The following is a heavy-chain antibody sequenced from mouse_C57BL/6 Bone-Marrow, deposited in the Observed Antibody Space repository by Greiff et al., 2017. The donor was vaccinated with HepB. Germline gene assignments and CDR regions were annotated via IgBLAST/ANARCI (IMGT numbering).Heavy chain of an antibody. J-gene: IGHJ4*01. Sequence: VKLMESGPELVKPGASVKISCKASGYAFSSSWMNWVKQRPGKGLEWIGRIYPGDGDTNYNGKFKGKATLTADKSSSTAYMQLSSLTSEDSAVYFCARRDYYYAMDYWGQGTSVTVSS. V-gene: IGHV1-82*01. CDR2: IYPGDGDT. D-gene: IGHD3-3*01. CDR1: GYAFSSSW. CDR3: ARRDYYYAMDY.